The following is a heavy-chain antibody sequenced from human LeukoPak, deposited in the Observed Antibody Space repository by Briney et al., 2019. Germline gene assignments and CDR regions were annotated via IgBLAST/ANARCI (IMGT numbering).Heavy chain of an antibody. Sequence: GGSLRLSCAASGFTFSSYGMHWVRQAPGKGLEWVAVIWYDGSNKYYADSVKGRFTISRDNSKNTLYLQMNSLRAEDTAVYYCARDPHSPLNWNDDRWGLAYYYYGMDVWGQGTTVTVSS. CDR2: IWYDGSNK. J-gene: IGHJ6*02. D-gene: IGHD1-20*01. CDR3: ARDPHSPLNWNDDRWGLAYYYYGMDV. V-gene: IGHV3-33*01. CDR1: GFTFSSYG.